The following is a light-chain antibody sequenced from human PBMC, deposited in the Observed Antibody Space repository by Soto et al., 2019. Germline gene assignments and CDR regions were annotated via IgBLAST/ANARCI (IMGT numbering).Light chain of an antibody. CDR1: QTISSW. CDR3: QQYNSYAWT. CDR2: KAS. J-gene: IGKJ1*01. V-gene: IGKV1-5*03. Sequence: DIQMTQSPSTLSASVGDRFTMTCLASQTISSWLAWYQQKPGKAPKLLIYKASSLESGVPSRFSGSGSGTEFTLTISSLQPDDFATYYCQQYNSYAWTFGQGTKVDIK.